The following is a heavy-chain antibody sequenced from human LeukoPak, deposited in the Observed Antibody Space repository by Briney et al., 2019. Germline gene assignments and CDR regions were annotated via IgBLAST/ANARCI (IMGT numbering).Heavy chain of an antibody. CDR2: ISYDGSNK. CDR1: GFTFSSYA. V-gene: IGHV3-30-3*01. J-gene: IGHJ4*02. Sequence: GGSLRLSCAASGFTFSSYAMHWVRQAPGKGLEWVAVISYDGSNKYYADSVKGRFTISRYNSKNTLYLQMNSLRAEDTAVYYCARDRPYCSGGSCYPRGLDYWGQGTLVTVSS. D-gene: IGHD2-15*01. CDR3: ARDRPYCSGGSCYPRGLDY.